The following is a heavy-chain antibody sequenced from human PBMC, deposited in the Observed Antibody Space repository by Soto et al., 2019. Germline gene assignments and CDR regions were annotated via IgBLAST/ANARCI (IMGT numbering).Heavy chain of an antibody. CDR2: IYYSGST. CDR3: AGSWSTPGRADY. CDR1: GGSISSYY. V-gene: IGHV4-59*01. D-gene: IGHD6-13*01. J-gene: IGHJ4*02. Sequence: NPSETLSLTCTVSGGSISSYYWSWIRQPPGKGLEWIGYIYYSGSTNYNPSLKSRVTISVDTSKNQFSLKLSSVTAADTAVYYCAGSWSTPGRADYWGQGTLVTVSS.